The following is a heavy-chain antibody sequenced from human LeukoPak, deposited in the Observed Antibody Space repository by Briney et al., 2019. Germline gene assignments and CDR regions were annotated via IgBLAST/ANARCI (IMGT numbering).Heavy chain of an antibody. J-gene: IGHJ3*02. Sequence: GALRLSCAASGFTFSSCGMSWVRQAPGKGLDWVSLIYSGGDTYYADSVKGRFTISRDNSKNTLYLQMNSLRAEDTAVYYCAGTLYSGYGLGSLGAFDIWGQGTMVTVSS. D-gene: IGHD5-12*01. CDR1: GFTFSSCG. V-gene: IGHV3-53*01. CDR3: AGTLYSGYGLGSLGAFDI. CDR2: IYSGGDT.